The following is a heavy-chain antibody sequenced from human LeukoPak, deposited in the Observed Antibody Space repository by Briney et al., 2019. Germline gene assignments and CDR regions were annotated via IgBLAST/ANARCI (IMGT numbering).Heavy chain of an antibody. CDR3: ASLIAVADPFDY. D-gene: IGHD6-13*01. CDR1: GGSISSSSYY. Sequence: SQTLSLTRTVSGGSISSSSYYWGWIRQPPGKGLEWIGSIYYSGSTYYNPSLKSRVTISVDTSKNQFSLKLSSVTAADTAVYYCASLIAVADPFDYWGQGTLVTVSS. V-gene: IGHV4-39*01. CDR2: IYYSGST. J-gene: IGHJ4*02.